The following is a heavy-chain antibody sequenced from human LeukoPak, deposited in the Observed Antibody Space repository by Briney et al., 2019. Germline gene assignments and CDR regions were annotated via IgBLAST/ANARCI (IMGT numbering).Heavy chain of an antibody. D-gene: IGHD3-10*01. Sequence: GASVKVSCKASGYTFTGYYMHWVRQAPGQGLEWKGWINPNSGGTNYAQKFQGRVTMTRDTSISTAYMEVSRLRSDDAAVYYCARDGSGSNYFDYWGQGTLVTVSS. J-gene: IGHJ4*02. CDR2: INPNSGGT. CDR3: ARDGSGSNYFDY. V-gene: IGHV1-2*02. CDR1: GYTFTGYY.